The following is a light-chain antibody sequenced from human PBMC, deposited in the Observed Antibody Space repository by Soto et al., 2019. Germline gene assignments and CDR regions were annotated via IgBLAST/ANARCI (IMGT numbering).Light chain of an antibody. V-gene: IGKV3-20*01. CDR1: QSVSSSY. J-gene: IGKJ1*01. Sequence: EIVLTQSPGTLSLSPGERTTLSGRASQSVSSSYLTWYQQKPGQAPRLLIYGASSRATGIPDSFSGSGSGTDFTLTISRLEPEDFAVYYCQQYGSSPLTFGQGTNGEIQ. CDR3: QQYGSSPLT. CDR2: GAS.